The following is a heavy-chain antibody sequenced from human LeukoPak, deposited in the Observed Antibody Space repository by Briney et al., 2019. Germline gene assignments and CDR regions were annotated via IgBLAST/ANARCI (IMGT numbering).Heavy chain of an antibody. Sequence: GGCLRLSCAASGFTLSSYAMSWVRQAPGKGLEWVSAISGSGGSTYYADSVKGRFTISRDNSKNTLYLQMNSLRAEDTAVYYCARDSPYYYDSSGPRDYWGQGTLVTVSS. CDR1: GFTLSSYA. V-gene: IGHV3-23*01. D-gene: IGHD3-22*01. CDR3: ARDSPYYYDSSGPRDY. J-gene: IGHJ4*02. CDR2: ISGSGGST.